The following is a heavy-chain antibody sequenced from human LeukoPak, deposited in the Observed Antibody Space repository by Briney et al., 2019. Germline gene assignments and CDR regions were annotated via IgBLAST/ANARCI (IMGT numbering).Heavy chain of an antibody. Sequence: GGSLRLSCAASGFTFSCYWMSWVGPAPGKGLEWVANIKQDGSEKYYVDSVKGRFTISRDNAKNSLYLQMNSLRAEYTAVYYCAKDKEAARCYFDYWGQGTLVTVSS. CDR2: IKQDGSEK. V-gene: IGHV3-7*03. CDR3: AKDKEAARCYFDY. CDR1: GFTFSCYW. D-gene: IGHD6-6*01. J-gene: IGHJ4*02.